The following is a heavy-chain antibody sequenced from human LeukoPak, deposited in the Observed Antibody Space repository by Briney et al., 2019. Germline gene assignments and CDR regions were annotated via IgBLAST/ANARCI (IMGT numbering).Heavy chain of an antibody. D-gene: IGHD1-26*01. CDR2: IYTSGST. V-gene: IGHV4-4*07. Sequence: RIYTSGSTNYNPSLKSRVTMSVDTSKNQFSLKLSSVTAADTAVYYCASCLGATHDAFDIWGQGTMVTVSS. J-gene: IGHJ3*02. CDR3: ASCLGATHDAFDI.